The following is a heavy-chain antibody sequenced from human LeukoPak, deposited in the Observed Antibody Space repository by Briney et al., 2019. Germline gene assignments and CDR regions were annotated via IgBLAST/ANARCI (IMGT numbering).Heavy chain of an antibody. CDR3: AKPSYSSGWYSYFDY. V-gene: IGHV3-23*01. CDR2: ISGSGGNT. CDR1: GFTFSSYA. D-gene: IGHD6-19*01. Sequence: GGSLRLSCAASGFTFSSYAMSWVRQAPGKGLEWVSAISGSGGNTYYADSVKGRFTISRDNSKNTLYLQMNSLRAEDTAVYYCAKPSYSSGWYSYFDYWGQGTLVTVSS. J-gene: IGHJ4*02.